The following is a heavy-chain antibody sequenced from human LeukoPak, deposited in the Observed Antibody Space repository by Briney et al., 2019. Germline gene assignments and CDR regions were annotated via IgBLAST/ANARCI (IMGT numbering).Heavy chain of an antibody. Sequence: SETLFLTCTVSGGSISNSSYYWGWIRQPPGKGLEWIGSIYYSGSTHYNPSLKSRVTISVDTSKNQFSLKLSSVTAADTAVYYCARQSGQGDMYYYDSSGYYFDYWGQGTLVTVSS. CDR1: GGSISNSSYY. V-gene: IGHV4-39*01. CDR2: IYYSGST. CDR3: ARQSGQGDMYYYDSSGYYFDY. D-gene: IGHD3-22*01. J-gene: IGHJ4*02.